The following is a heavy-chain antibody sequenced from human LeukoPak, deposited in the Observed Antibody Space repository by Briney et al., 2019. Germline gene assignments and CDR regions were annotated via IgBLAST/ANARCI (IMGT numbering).Heavy chain of an antibody. J-gene: IGHJ5*02. V-gene: IGHV4-4*02. D-gene: IGHD5-12*01. CDR1: GGSISSSNW. CDR2: IYHSGST. Sequence: SGTLSLTCAVSGGSISSSNWWGWVRQPPGKGLGWIGEIYHSGSTNYNPSLKSRVTISVDKSKNQFSLKLSSVTAADTAVYYCARKGYDYGWFDPWGQGSLVTVSS. CDR3: ARKGYDYGWFDP.